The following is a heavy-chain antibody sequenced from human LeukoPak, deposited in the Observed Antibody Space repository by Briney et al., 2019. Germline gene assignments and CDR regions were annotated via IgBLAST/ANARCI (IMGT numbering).Heavy chain of an antibody. Sequence: PGGSLRLSCAGSGFIFGGYTMNWVRQAPGKGLEWLSYISPSGENRLYADSVKGRFSISRDNAENSVYLQMNSLRVEDTAMYYCVRDAWFGESRAGGQGTLVTVSP. CDR2: ISPSGENR. CDR1: GFIFGGYT. V-gene: IGHV3-48*01. CDR3: VRDAWFGESRA. D-gene: IGHD3-10*01. J-gene: IGHJ4*02.